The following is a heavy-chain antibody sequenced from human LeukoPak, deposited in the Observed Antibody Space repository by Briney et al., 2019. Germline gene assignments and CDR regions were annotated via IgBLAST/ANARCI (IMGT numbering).Heavy chain of an antibody. CDR2: IYNSGST. CDR3: ARTPSGGIWDFDS. V-gene: IGHV4-30-4*01. CDR1: GGSISDYY. Sequence: TSETLSLTCTVSGGSISDYYWSWIRQPPGEGLEWIGYIYNSGSTYYNPSLKSRVTISVDTSKNQFSLRLSSVTAADTAVYYCARTPSGGIWDFDSWGQGTLVTVPS. J-gene: IGHJ4*02. D-gene: IGHD2-15*01.